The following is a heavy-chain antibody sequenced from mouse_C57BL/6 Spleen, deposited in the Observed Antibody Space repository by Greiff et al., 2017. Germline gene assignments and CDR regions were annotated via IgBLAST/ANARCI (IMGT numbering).Heavy chain of an antibody. CDR3: ARTATVVARYFDV. Sequence: VQLQQSGAELARPGASVKLSCKASGYTFTSYGISWVKQRPGQGLEWIGEIYPRSGNTYYNEKFKGKATLTADKSSSTAYMVLRSLTSEDSAVYFCARTATVVARYFDVWGTGTTVTVSS. CDR1: GYTFTSYG. CDR2: IYPRSGNT. D-gene: IGHD1-1*01. V-gene: IGHV1-81*01. J-gene: IGHJ1*03.